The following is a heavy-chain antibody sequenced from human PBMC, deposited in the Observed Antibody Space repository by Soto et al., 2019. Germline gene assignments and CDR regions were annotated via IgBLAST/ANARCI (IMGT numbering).Heavy chain of an antibody. CDR1: GGSISSYY. D-gene: IGHD6-19*01. CDR3: ARVTPWLFSHYYFDR. Sequence: PSETLSLTCTVSGGSISSYYWSWIRQPPGKGLEWIGYIYYSGSTNYNPSLNSRVTMSVDTSQNQFSLNLGSVTAADTAVYYCARVTPWLFSHYYFDRWGPGPLITVSS. V-gene: IGHV4-59*01. J-gene: IGHJ2*01. CDR2: IYYSGST.